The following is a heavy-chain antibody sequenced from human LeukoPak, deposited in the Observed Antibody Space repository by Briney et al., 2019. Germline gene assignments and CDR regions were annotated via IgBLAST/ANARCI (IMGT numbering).Heavy chain of an antibody. CDR3: ARDSTAARYFDY. Sequence: ASVKVSCKASGYTFTNYGISWVRQAPGQGLEWMGWISAYNDNTNYAQKLQGRVTMTTDTSSTTAYMELRSLRSDDTAVYYCARDSTAARYFDYWGQGTLVTVSS. D-gene: IGHD6-6*01. J-gene: IGHJ4*02. CDR1: GYTFTNYG. V-gene: IGHV1-18*01. CDR2: ISAYNDNT.